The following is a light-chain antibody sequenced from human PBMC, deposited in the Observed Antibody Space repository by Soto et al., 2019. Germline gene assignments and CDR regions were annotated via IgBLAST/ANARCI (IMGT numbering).Light chain of an antibody. CDR2: DVS. CDR1: SSDVGGYNR. CDR3: TSYASSSAYV. V-gene: IGLV2-18*02. J-gene: IGLJ1*01. Sequence: QSALTQPPSVSGSPGQSVAISCTGTSSDVGGYNRVSWYQQPPGKAPKLLIYDVSNRPSGGSTRFSGSKSGNTASLTISGLQAEDEPDYYCTSYASSSAYVFGPGTQLTVL.